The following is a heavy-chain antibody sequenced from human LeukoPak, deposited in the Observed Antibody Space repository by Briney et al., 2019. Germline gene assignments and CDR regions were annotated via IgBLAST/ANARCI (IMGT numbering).Heavy chain of an antibody. CDR1: GGAFSGYS. J-gene: IGHJ4*02. CDR2: VDPNGTA. D-gene: IGHD4-17*01. CDR3: ARGRSYEYGDYDY. V-gene: IGHV4-34*01. Sequence: SETLSLTCAVYGGAFSGYSWSWIRQPPGKGLEWIGEVDPNGTANYSPSLKSRVTVSVDTFKNQFSLSLNSVTAADTAIYYCARGRSYEYGDYDYWGQGTLVTVSS.